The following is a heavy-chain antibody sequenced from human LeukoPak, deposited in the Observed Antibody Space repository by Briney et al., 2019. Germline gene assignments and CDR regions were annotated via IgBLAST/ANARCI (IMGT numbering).Heavy chain of an antibody. V-gene: IGHV4-59*01. Sequence: KPSETLSLTCTVSGGSISRYYWSWIRQPPGKGLEWVGHIHYSGSPNYNPSLQSRVTIPVDTSKNQFSLKLNSVTAADTAVYYCARVGHCSGTRCYPGWFDPWGQGTLVTVSS. CDR2: IHYSGSP. CDR1: GGSISRYY. D-gene: IGHD2-2*01. CDR3: ARVGHCSGTRCYPGWFDP. J-gene: IGHJ5*02.